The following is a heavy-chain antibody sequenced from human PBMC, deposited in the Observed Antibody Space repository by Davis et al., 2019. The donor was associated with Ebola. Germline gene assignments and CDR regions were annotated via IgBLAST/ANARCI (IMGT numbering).Heavy chain of an antibody. CDR3: AKDTVVTRGTFDY. CDR1: GFTFSSYS. Sequence: GESLKISCAASGFTFSSYSMNWVRQAPGKGLEWVSYISSSSSTIYYADSVKGRFTISRDNAKNSLYLQMNSLRAEDTAVYYCAKDTVVTRGTFDYWGQGTLVTVSS. D-gene: IGHD4-23*01. CDR2: ISSSSSTI. V-gene: IGHV3-48*01. J-gene: IGHJ4*02.